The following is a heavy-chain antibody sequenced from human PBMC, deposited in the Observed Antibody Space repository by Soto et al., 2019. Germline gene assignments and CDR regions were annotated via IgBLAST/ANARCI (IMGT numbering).Heavy chain of an antibody. CDR3: ARGSAYDNGGAFDM. CDR2: IIPIFGTR. Sequence: QVQLVQSGSEVKKPGSPVKVSCKASGGTFSNYGISWVRQAPGEGLEWLGGIIPIFGTRNYAQKFQGRVTITADKSTGTAYMDLSNLRSEDTAVYYCARGSAYDNGGAFDMWGQVTMVTVSS. V-gene: IGHV1-69*06. J-gene: IGHJ3*02. CDR1: GGTFSNYG. D-gene: IGHD3-16*01.